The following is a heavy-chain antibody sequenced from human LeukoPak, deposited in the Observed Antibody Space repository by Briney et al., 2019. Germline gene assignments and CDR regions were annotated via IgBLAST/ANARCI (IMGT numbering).Heavy chain of an antibody. Sequence: PGRSLRLSCAASGFTFSSYAMHWVRQAPGKGLVWVSRIKSDGSNTDYADSVKGRFTISRDNAKNTLYLQMNSLRAEDTAVYYCAREVPPAFGDYWGQGTLVTVSS. CDR1: GFTFSSYA. CDR2: IKSDGSNT. D-gene: IGHD2-2*01. V-gene: IGHV3-74*01. CDR3: AREVPPAFGDY. J-gene: IGHJ4*02.